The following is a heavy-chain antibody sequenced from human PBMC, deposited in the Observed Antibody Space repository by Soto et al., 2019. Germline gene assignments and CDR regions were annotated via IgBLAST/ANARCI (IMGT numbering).Heavy chain of an antibody. V-gene: IGHV3-23*01. CDR2: ISGSGGST. D-gene: IGHD6-19*01. CDR3: ARRSSGWYFDY. Sequence: EVQLLESGGGLVQTGGSLRLSCAAAGFTFSSYAMNWVRQAPGKGLEWVSVISGSGGSTYYADSVKGRFTISRDNSKTTLYLQMNSLRAEDTAVYYCARRSSGWYFDYWGQGTLVTVSS. CDR1: GFTFSSYA. J-gene: IGHJ4*02.